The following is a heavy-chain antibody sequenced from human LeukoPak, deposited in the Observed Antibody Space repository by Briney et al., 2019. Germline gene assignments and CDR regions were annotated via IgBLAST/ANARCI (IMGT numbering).Heavy chain of an antibody. J-gene: IGHJ4*02. CDR2: ISWDSGSI. V-gene: IGHV3-9*01. D-gene: IGHD3-16*01. CDR1: GFIFDDYA. CDR3: AEDSDYDNSGASVNY. Sequence: PGWSLRLSCAASGFIFDDYAMHWVRQAPGKGLEWVSGISWDSGSIDYADSVKGRFTISRDNAKNSLYLQMNSLGTEDTALYYCAEDSDYDNSGASVNYWGRGTLVTVSS.